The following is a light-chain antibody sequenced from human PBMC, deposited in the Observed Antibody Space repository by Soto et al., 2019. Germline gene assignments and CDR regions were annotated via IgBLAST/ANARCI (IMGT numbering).Light chain of an antibody. Sequence: QSALTQPASVSGSPGQSITISCTGNSSDVGGYNSVSWYQQHPDKAPKLLIYDVSNRPSGVSNRFSGSKSGNTASLTISGLQAEDEADYYCSSYTSSSTFVFGTGTKVTVL. V-gene: IGLV2-14*01. J-gene: IGLJ1*01. CDR3: SSYTSSSTFV. CDR1: SSDVGGYNS. CDR2: DVS.